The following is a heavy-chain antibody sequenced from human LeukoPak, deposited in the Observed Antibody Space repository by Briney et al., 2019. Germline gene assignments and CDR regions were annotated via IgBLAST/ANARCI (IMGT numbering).Heavy chain of an antibody. CDR2: ITSSSSY. J-gene: IGHJ6*04. Sequence: GGSLRLSCAASGFTLSTYSMNWVRQAPGKGLEWVSSITSSSSYYADSVKGRFTISRDNAKNSLFLQMNSLSAEDTAVYFCARDPDPHDYGDYEEGFWYYYAMDVWGKGATVTVSS. V-gene: IGHV3-21*01. D-gene: IGHD4-17*01. CDR1: GFTLSTYS. CDR3: ARDPDPHDYGDYEEGFWYYYAMDV.